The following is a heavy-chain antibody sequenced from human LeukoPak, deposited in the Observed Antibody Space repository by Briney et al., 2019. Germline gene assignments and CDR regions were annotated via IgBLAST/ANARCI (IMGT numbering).Heavy chain of an antibody. D-gene: IGHD2-2*02. J-gene: IGHJ4*02. CDR2: ISRDGSST. Sequence: GGSLRLSCAASGFTFSNNWMHWVRKAPGKGLVWVSRISRDGSSTSYADSVKGRFTISRDNAKNTLYLQMNTLRAEDTAVYYCARDCSDTGCYNTAFDYWGQGTLVTVSS. CDR1: GFTFSNNW. V-gene: IGHV3-74*01. CDR3: ARDCSDTGCYNTAFDY.